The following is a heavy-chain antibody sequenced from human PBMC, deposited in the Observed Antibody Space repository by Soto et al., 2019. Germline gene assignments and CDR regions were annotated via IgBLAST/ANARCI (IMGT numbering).Heavy chain of an antibody. V-gene: IGHV5-51*01. CDR2: IYPGDSDT. J-gene: IGHJ3*02. CDR1: GYSFTSYW. D-gene: IGHD5-12*01. Sequence: PGESLKVSCKGAGYSFTSYWSGWVRQMPGKGLEWMGIIYPGDSDTRYSPSFQGQVTISADKSISTAYLQWSSLKASDTAMYYCASRATSAFDIWGQGTMVTVSS. CDR3: ASRATSAFDI.